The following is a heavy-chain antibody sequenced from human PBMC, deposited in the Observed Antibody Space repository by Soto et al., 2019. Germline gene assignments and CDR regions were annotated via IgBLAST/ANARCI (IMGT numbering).Heavy chain of an antibody. Sequence: GESLKISCKGSGYSFTSYWIGWVRQMPGKGLEWMGIIYPGDSDTRYSPSFQGQVTISADKSISTAYLQWSSLKASDTAMYYCARPRDTAMAFGAFDIWGQGTMVTVSS. J-gene: IGHJ3*02. D-gene: IGHD5-18*01. CDR3: ARPRDTAMAFGAFDI. CDR1: GYSFTSYW. V-gene: IGHV5-51*01. CDR2: IYPGDSDT.